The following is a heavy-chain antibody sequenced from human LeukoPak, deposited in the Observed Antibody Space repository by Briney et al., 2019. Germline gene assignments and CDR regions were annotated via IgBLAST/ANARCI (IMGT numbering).Heavy chain of an antibody. D-gene: IGHD3-16*01. V-gene: IGHV3-23*01. J-gene: IGHJ3*02. CDR1: GFTFSSYA. CDR2: ISGSGGST. CDR3: AKDWGGVDAFDI. Sequence: QTGGSLRLSCAASGFTFSSYAMSWVRQAPGKGLEWVSAISGSGGSTYYADSVKGRFTISRDNSKNTLYLQMNSLRAEDTAVYYCAKDWGGVDAFDIWGQGTMVTVSS.